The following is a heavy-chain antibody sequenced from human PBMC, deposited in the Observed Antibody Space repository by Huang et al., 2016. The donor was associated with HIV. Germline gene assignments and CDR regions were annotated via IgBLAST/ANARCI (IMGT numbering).Heavy chain of an antibody. J-gene: IGHJ4*02. V-gene: IGHV4-59*11. CDR1: GGSISDHY. CDR2: LSYNGHT. D-gene: IGHD3-10*01. CDR3: TRDQKFGELLYF. Sequence: QVQLQESGPGRVKPSETLSLTCTVSGGSISDHYWTWIRQTPGKGLEWIGSLSYNGHTNYNPSLKSRVTISVGTSGNQFALRLNSVTAADTAVYYCTRDQKFGELLYFWGQGTLVTVSS.